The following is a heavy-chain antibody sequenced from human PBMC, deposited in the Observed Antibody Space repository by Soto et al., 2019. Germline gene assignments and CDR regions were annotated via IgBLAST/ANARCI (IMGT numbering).Heavy chain of an antibody. Sequence: QVQLVQSGAEVKKPGASVKVSCKASGYTFTSYGISWVRQAPGQGLEWMGWISAYNGNTNYAQKLQGRVNMTTDTSTSTAYMELRGLRSDDTTVYYCACVRFGGTMLDYFDYWGQGTLVTVSS. CDR2: ISAYNGNT. J-gene: IGHJ4*02. D-gene: IGHD2-15*01. CDR1: GYTFTSYG. CDR3: ACVRFGGTMLDYFDY. V-gene: IGHV1-18*01.